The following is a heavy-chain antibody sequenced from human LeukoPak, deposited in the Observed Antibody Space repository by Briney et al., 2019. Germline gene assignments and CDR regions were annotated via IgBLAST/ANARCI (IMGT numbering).Heavy chain of an antibody. V-gene: IGHV6-1*01. Sequence: SQTLSLTCAISGDSVSSNSAAWNWIRQSLSRGLEWLGRTYYRSKWYNDYAVSVKSRITINPDTSKNQFSLQLNSVTPEDTAVYYCARDPPPTGRNWFDPWGQGTLVTVSS. CDR3: ARDPPPTGRNWFDP. J-gene: IGHJ5*02. CDR2: TYYRSKWYN. CDR1: GDSVSSNSAA. D-gene: IGHD1-1*01.